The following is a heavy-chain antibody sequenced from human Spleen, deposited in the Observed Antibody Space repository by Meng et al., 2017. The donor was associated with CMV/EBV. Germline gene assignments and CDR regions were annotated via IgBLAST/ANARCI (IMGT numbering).Heavy chain of an antibody. CDR3: ARAHEVWFDP. Sequence: SETLSLTCTVSDGSISSYYWSWIRQSPGNGLEWIGYIYYSGSTTYNPSLKSRLTISVDTSKNQFSLRLSSVTAADTAVYYCARAHEVWFDPWGQGTLVTVSS. CDR2: IYYSGST. CDR1: DGSISSYY. V-gene: IGHV4-59*01. J-gene: IGHJ5*02.